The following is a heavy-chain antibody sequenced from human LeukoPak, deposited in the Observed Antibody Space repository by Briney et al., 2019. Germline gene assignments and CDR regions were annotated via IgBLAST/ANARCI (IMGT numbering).Heavy chain of an antibody. CDR1: GFTFDDYA. CDR3: ARLFSARGGFDY. CDR2: ISWNSGRL. J-gene: IGHJ4*02. V-gene: IGHV3-9*01. D-gene: IGHD2-15*01. Sequence: GGSLRLSCAASGFTFDDYAMHWVRQAPGKGLEWVSGISWNSGRLGYADSVKGGFTISRDNSKNTLYLQMNSLRAEDTAVYYCARLFSARGGFDYWGQGTLVTVSS.